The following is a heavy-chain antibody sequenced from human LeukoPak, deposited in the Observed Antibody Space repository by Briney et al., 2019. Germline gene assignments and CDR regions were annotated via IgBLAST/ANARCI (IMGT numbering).Heavy chain of an antibody. D-gene: IGHD6-13*01. CDR3: ARASMRMSTAGLVDY. CDR1: GFTFRNYA. CDR2: ISGSGDET. Sequence: GGSLRLSCAASGFTFRNYAMSWVRQAPGKGLEWVSAISGSGDETNYADSVKGRFTISRDNAKNSLYLQMNSLRAEDTAVYYCARASMRMSTAGLVDYWGQGTLVTVSS. V-gene: IGHV3-23*01. J-gene: IGHJ4*02.